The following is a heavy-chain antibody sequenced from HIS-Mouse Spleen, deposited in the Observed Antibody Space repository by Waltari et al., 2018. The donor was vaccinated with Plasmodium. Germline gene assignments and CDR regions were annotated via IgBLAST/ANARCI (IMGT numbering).Heavy chain of an antibody. J-gene: IGHJ4*02. Sequence: QVQLAYSGGGVVQPGSSLRLPCAASGLPFSSYGMHWVRQAPGKGLEWVAVISYDGSNKDYADSVKGRFTISRDNSKNTLYLQMNSLRAEDTAVYYCAKEVLGYYDFWSRPDYWGQGTLVTVSS. V-gene: IGHV3-30*18. CDR2: ISYDGSNK. D-gene: IGHD3-3*01. CDR1: GLPFSSYG. CDR3: AKEVLGYYDFWSRPDY.